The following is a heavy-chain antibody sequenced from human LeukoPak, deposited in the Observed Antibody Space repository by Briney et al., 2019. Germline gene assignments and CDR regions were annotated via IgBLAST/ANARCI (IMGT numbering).Heavy chain of an antibody. CDR1: GFTFSSYA. V-gene: IGHV3-30*04. D-gene: IGHD5-12*01. J-gene: IGHJ4*02. Sequence: PGGSLRLSCAASGFTFSSYAIHWVRQTPGKELEWVAVISYDGSGSYFADSVKGRFTISRDNSKSTLSLQMNRLRIEDTAIYYCARDQLAYSGYDTLFDYWGPGTLVTVSS. CDR2: ISYDGSGS. CDR3: ARDQLAYSGYDTLFDY.